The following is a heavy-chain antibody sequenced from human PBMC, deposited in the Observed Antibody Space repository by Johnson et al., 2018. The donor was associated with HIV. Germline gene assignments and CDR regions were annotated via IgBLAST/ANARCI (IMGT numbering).Heavy chain of an antibody. CDR3: GGVSGDYGCNPARWGAFEI. D-gene: IGHD4-17*01. J-gene: IGHJ3*02. Sequence: VQLVESGGGSVQPGRSLRLSCAASGFTFDDYAMHWVRQAPGKGLEWVSGISWNSGSIGYADSVKGRFTISRDNAQNSPYLQMNSLRAEDTALYYCGGVSGDYGCNPARWGAFEIWGQGTNVTVSS. V-gene: IGHV3-9*01. CDR2: ISWNSGSI. CDR1: GFTFDDYA.